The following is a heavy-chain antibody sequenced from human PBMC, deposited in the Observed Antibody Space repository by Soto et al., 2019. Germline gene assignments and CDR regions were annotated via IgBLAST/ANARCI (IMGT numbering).Heavy chain of an antibody. CDR1: GFTVSSSY. Sequence: GESLRLSCAASGFTVSSSYMSWVRHAPGQGLEWVLFIYSGCSTYYAHSVKGRFTISRDNSKNTLYLQMISLRAEDTAVYYCARAPGSSGYSDYFDYWGQGTLVTVSS. CDR3: ARAPGSSGYSDYFDY. V-gene: IGHV3-53*01. CDR2: IYSGCST. J-gene: IGHJ4*02. D-gene: IGHD3-22*01.